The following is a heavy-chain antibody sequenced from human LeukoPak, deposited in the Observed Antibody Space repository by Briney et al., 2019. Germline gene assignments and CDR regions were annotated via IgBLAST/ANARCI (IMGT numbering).Heavy chain of an antibody. V-gene: IGHV3-7*04. CDR1: GFTFSNFW. J-gene: IGHJ4*02. Sequence: GGSLRLSCAVSGFTFSNFWMSWVRQAPGRGLEWVANIHPEGNEKYHVESVRGRFTISRDNAKNLLFLQMNGLRVEDTAVYYCARGDDFSGDHWGQGTLVTVSS. D-gene: IGHD1-1*01. CDR2: IHPEGNEK. CDR3: ARGDDFSGDH.